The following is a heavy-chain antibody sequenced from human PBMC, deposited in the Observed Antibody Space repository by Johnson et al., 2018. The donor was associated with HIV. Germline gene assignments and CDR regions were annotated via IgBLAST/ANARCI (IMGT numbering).Heavy chain of an antibody. Sequence: QVQLVESGGGVVQPGRSLRLSCAASGFTFSSYAMHWVRQAPGKGLEWVAVISYDGSNKYYADSVKGRFTISRDNSKNTLYLQMNSLRAEDTAMYYCAKDHVYGRAVADTGGDAFDIWGQGTMVTVSS. J-gene: IGHJ3*02. CDR1: GFTFSSYA. CDR3: AKDHVYGRAVADTGGDAFDI. V-gene: IGHV3-30-3*01. CDR2: ISYDGSNK. D-gene: IGHD6-19*01.